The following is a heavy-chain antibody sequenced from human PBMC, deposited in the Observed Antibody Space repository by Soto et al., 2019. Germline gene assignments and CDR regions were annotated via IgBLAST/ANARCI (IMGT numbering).Heavy chain of an antibody. J-gene: IGHJ4*02. V-gene: IGHV3-23*01. Sequence: GGSLRLSCASSGFTFSSYGMTWVRRPPGKGLEWVSAISGSGAATYYADSVQGRFTISRDNSNNTLYLQMNSLRAEDTAVYSCAKFLYGVFPYFDSGGRGPLVTVSS. CDR1: GFTFSSYG. CDR2: ISGSGAAT. CDR3: AKFLYGVFPYFDS. D-gene: IGHD3-3*01.